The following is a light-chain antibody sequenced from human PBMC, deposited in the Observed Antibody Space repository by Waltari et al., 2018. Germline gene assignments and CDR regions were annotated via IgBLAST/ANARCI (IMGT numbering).Light chain of an antibody. CDR2: SNN. V-gene: IGLV1-44*01. Sequence: QSVLTQPPSASGTPGQRVTISCSGSSSNIGSNTVNWYQQLPGTAPKLLIYSNNQRPSGFPARFSGSKSGTSASLAISGLQSEDEADYYCAAWDDSLKVVFGGGTKLTVL. J-gene: IGLJ2*01. CDR3: AAWDDSLKVV. CDR1: SSNIGSNT.